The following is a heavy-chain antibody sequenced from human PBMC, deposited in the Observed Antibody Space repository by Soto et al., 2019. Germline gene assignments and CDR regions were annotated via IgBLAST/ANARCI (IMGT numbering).Heavy chain of an antibody. Sequence: QVQLVQSGAEVKKPGSSVKVSCKASGGTFSSYAIRWVRQAPGQVLEWMGGIIPIFGTANYAQKFQGRVPITADEPSSTAYMELSSLRSEDTAVYYCASSVAKYYDYGMDVWGQGTTVTVSS. CDR2: IIPIFGTA. CDR1: GGTFSSYA. CDR3: ASSVAKYYDYGMDV. J-gene: IGHJ6*02. D-gene: IGHD5-12*01. V-gene: IGHV1-69*12.